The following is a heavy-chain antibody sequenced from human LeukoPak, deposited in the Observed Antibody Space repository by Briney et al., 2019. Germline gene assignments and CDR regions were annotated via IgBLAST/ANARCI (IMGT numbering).Heavy chain of an antibody. J-gene: IGHJ5*02. V-gene: IGHV1-8*02. CDR3: ARGSRQFVLRFLEWFRNNWFDP. CDR1: GYTFTSYD. D-gene: IGHD3-3*01. Sequence: ASVKVSCKASGYTFTSYDINWVRQATGQGLEWMGWMNPNSGDTGYAQKFQGRVTMTRDMSTSTVYMELSSLRSEDTAVYYCARGSRQFVLRFLEWFRNNWFDPWGQGTLVTVSS. CDR2: MNPNSGDT.